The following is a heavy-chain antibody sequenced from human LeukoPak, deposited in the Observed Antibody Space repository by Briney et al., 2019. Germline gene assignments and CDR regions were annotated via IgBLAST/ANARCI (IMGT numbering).Heavy chain of an antibody. CDR3: ARTHYSNRYYFDY. D-gene: IGHD4-11*01. V-gene: IGHV4-59*08. CDR1: GGSISSYY. J-gene: IGHJ4*02. Sequence: KASETLSLTCTVSGGSISSYYWSWIRQPPGKGLEWIGYIYYSGSTNCNPSLKSRVTISVDTSKNQFSLKLSSVTAADTAVYYCARTHYSNRYYFDYWGQGTLVTVSS. CDR2: IYYSGST.